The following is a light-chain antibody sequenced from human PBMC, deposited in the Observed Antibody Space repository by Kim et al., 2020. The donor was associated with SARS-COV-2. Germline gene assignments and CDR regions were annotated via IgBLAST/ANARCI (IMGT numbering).Light chain of an antibody. V-gene: IGKV1-33*01. CDR2: DAS. CDR3: QQYDNVPYS. CDR1: RDISNY. J-gene: IGKJ2*03. Sequence: SASVGDRFTITCQASRDISNYLNWYQQKPGKAPNLLIHDASKLETGVPSRFSGSGSGTEFTLTITGLRPEDFATYYCQQYDNVPYSFGQGTKLEI.